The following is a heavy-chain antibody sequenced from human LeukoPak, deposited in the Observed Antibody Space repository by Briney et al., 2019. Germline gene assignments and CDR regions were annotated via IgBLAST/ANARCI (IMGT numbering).Heavy chain of an antibody. CDR2: IYYSGST. CDR3: ARVHSSGWYGVPWYFDY. V-gene: IGHV4-59*01. Sequence: SETLSLTCTVSGGSISSYYWSWIRQPPGKGLEWIGYIYYSGSTNYNPSLKSRVTISVDTSKNQFSLKLSSVTAADTAVYYCARVHSSGWYGVPWYFDYWGQGTLVTVSS. D-gene: IGHD6-19*01. J-gene: IGHJ4*02. CDR1: GGSISSYY.